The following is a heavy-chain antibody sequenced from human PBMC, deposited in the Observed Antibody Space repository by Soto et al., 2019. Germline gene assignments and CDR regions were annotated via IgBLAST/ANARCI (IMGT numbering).Heavy chain of an antibody. D-gene: IGHD6-19*01. CDR1: GFTFSSYS. V-gene: IGHV3-48*02. Sequence: GGSLRLSCAASGFTFSSYSMNWVRQAPGKGLEWVSYISSSSSTIYYADSVKGRFTISRDNAKNSLYLQMNSLRDEDTAVYYCARDNRDSGWYYFDYWGQGTLVTVSS. CDR3: ARDNRDSGWYYFDY. CDR2: ISSSSSTI. J-gene: IGHJ4*02.